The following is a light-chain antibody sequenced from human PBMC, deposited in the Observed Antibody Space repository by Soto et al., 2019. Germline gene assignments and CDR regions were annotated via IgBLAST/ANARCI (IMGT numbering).Light chain of an antibody. CDR2: QTS. J-gene: IGKJ1*01. CDR1: HSSSSW. Sequence: IQVTQSPSILSASVGDRVTITCRAKHSSSSWLAWYQQKPGKAPKLLIYQTSTLKSGVPSRFSGSGSGTEFTLTISSLQPDDFATYYCQHYNSYSEAFGQGTKVDVK. V-gene: IGKV1-5*03. CDR3: QHYNSYSEA.